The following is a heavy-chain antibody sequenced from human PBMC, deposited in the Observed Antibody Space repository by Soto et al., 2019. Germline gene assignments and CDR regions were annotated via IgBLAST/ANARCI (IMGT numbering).Heavy chain of an antibody. J-gene: IGHJ4*02. CDR2: INHSGST. Sequence: PSETLSLTCAVYGGSFSGYYWCWIRQPPGKGLEWIGEINHSGSTNYNPSLKSRVTISVDTSKNQFSLKLSSVTAADTAVYYCARGRRRSSPQHFHYWGQGTLVTVSS. CDR3: ARGRRRSSPQHFHY. V-gene: IGHV4-34*01. D-gene: IGHD6-6*01. CDR1: GGSFSGYY.